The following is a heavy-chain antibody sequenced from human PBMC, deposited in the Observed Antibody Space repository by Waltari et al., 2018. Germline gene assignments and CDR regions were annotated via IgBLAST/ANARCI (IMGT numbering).Heavy chain of an antibody. D-gene: IGHD1-26*01. CDR1: GGSISSSNYY. CDR3: ARQSGGSYTPLDY. J-gene: IGHJ4*02. Sequence: QLQLQESGPGLVKPSETLSLTCTVSGGSISSSNYYWGWIRQPPGKGLEWIGSIYYSGGTYYNPSLKSRVAISVDTSGIQFSLKLTSVTAADTAVYYCARQSGGSYTPLDYWGQGTLVTVSS. CDR2: IYYSGGT. V-gene: IGHV4-39*01.